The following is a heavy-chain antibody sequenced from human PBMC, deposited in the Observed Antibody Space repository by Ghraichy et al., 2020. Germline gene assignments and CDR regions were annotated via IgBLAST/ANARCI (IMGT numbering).Heavy chain of an antibody. CDR1: GFTFSRYA. D-gene: IGHD3-3*01. J-gene: IGHJ6*02. CDR2: ISSNGGST. V-gene: IGHV3-64D*06. Sequence: GSLRLSCSASGFTFSRYAMHWVRQAPGKGLEYISAISSNGGSTYYADSVKGRFTISRDNSKNTLYLQMSSLRTEDTAVYYCVKDRGITIFGVVTYYGMDVWGQGTTVPVSS. CDR3: VKDRGITIFGVVTYYGMDV.